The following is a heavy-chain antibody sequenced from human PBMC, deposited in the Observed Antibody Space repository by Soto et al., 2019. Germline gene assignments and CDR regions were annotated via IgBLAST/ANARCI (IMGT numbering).Heavy chain of an antibody. V-gene: IGHV3-53*01. Sequence: EVQLMESGGGLIQPGGSQRLSCAAAGFTVSSNYMTWVRQAPGKGLEWVSVIYSGGSTYYADSVKGRFTISRDNSKNTLYLQMNSLRGEDTAVYYCARGFNWLDFWGQGTLVTVSS. CDR1: GFTVSSNY. J-gene: IGHJ5*01. CDR3: ARGFNWLDF. CDR2: IYSGGST.